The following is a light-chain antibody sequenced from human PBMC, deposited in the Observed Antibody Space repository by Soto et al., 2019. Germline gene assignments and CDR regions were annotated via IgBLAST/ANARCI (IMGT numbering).Light chain of an antibody. V-gene: IGLV2-23*01. CDR1: SSDVGYYNL. CDR2: EGS. Sequence: QSALTQPASVSGSPGQSITISCTGTSSDVGYYNLVSWYQQHPGKAPKLMSYEGSKPPSGVSHRFSGSKSGNTASLTISGLHAEDEADYYGCSYAGSDSVAFGGGTKLTVL. J-gene: IGLJ2*01. CDR3: CSYAGSDSVA.